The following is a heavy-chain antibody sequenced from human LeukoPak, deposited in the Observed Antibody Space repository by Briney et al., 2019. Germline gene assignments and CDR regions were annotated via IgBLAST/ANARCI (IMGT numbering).Heavy chain of an antibody. J-gene: IGHJ4*02. Sequence: GGSLRLSCAASGFTVSSNYMSWVRQAPGKGLEWVSVIYSGGSTYYADSVKGRFTISRDNSKNTLYLQMNSLRAEDTAVYYCARDLYGNNPFDYWGQGTLVTASS. V-gene: IGHV3-66*01. CDR2: IYSGGST. CDR1: GFTVSSNY. CDR3: ARDLYGNNPFDY. D-gene: IGHD4-17*01.